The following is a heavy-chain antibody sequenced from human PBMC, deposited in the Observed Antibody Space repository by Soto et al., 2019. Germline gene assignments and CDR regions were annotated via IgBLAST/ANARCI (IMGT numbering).Heavy chain of an antibody. D-gene: IGHD2-15*01. CDR1: GFTVSSHA. CDR3: APHVSCSGGSCQYDAFAI. CDR2: VTADGGT. V-gene: IGHV3-23*01. J-gene: IGHJ3*02. Sequence: EVQVLESGGGLVQPGGSLRLSCEGSGFTVSSHAMTWIRQAPGKGPEWVSTVTADGGTYYADSVKGLFAMSRDTSENNLYLQMNSLGAEDTAAYYCAPHVSCSGGSCQYDAFAIRGQGTMVTVSS.